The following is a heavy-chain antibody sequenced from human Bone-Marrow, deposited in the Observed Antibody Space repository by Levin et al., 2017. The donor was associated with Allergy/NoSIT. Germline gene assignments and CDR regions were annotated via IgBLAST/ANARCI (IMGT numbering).Heavy chain of an antibody. CDR2: ISWNSGSI. J-gene: IGHJ4*02. Sequence: SLKISCAASGFTFDDYAMHWVRQAPGKGLEWVSGISWNSGSIGYADSVKGRFTISRDNAKNSLYLQMNSLRAEDTALYYCAKDNAYDFWRGDGRFDYWGQGTLVTVSS. CDR1: GFTFDDYA. D-gene: IGHD3-3*01. V-gene: IGHV3-9*01. CDR3: AKDNAYDFWRGDGRFDY.